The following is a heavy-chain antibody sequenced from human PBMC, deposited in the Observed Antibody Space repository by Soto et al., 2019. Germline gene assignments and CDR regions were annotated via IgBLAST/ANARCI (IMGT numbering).Heavy chain of an antibody. CDR2: IYYSGST. Sequence: SETLSLTCTVSGGSISSYYWSWIRQPPGKGLEWIGYIYYSGSTNYNPSLKSRVTISVDTSKNQFSLKLSSVTAADTAVYYCARLIMITFGGVIANWYFDLWGRGTLVTVSS. CDR1: GGSISSYY. J-gene: IGHJ2*01. D-gene: IGHD3-16*02. CDR3: ARLIMITFGGVIANWYFDL. V-gene: IGHV4-59*08.